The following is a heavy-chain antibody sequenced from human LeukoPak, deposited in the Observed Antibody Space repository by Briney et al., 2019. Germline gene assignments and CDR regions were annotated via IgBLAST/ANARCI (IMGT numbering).Heavy chain of an antibody. D-gene: IGHD4-17*01. CDR3: ARHRAVRYPFDY. V-gene: IGHV4-59*08. J-gene: IGHJ4*02. CDR1: GGSISSYY. Sequence: SETLSLTCTVSGGSISSYYWSWIRQPPGKGLEWIGYIYYSGSTNYTPSLKSRVTISVDTSKNQFSLKLSSVTAADTAVYYCARHRAVRYPFDYWGQGTLVTVSS. CDR2: IYYSGST.